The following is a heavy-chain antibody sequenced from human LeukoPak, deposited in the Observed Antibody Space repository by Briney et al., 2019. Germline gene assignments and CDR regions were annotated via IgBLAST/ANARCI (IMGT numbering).Heavy chain of an antibody. D-gene: IGHD2-21*01. CDR1: GGSINNYY. Sequence: PSETLSLTCTVSGGSINNYYWSWIRQPAGKGLEWIGRIYTRGSTNYNPSLKSRVTMSVDTSKNQFSLKLSSVTAADTAVYYCARWWRYRGWFDPWGQGTLVTVSS. J-gene: IGHJ5*02. CDR2: IYTRGST. V-gene: IGHV4-4*07. CDR3: ARWWRYRGWFDP.